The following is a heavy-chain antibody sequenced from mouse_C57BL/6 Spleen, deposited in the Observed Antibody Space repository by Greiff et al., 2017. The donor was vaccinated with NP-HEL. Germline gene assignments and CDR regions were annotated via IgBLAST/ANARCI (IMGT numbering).Heavy chain of an antibody. CDR2: ISSGSSTI. V-gene: IGHV5-17*01. CDR1: GFTFSDYG. CDR3: ARYNGSSWDY. Sequence: EVKLMESGGGLVKPGGSLKLSCAASGFTFSDYGMHWVRQAPEKGLEWVAYISSGSSTIYSADTVKGRFTFSRDNAKNTLFLQMTMLRAEDTAMYYCARYNGSSWDYWGQGTTLTVSS. D-gene: IGHD1-1*01. J-gene: IGHJ2*01.